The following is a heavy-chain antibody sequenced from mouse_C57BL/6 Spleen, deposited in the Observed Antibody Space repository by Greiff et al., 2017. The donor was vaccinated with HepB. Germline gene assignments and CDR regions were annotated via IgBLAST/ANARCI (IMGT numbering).Heavy chain of an antibody. D-gene: IGHD1-1*01. CDR2: IYPGSGST. Sequence: VQLQQPGAELVKPGASVKMSCKASGYTFTSYWITWVKQRPGQGLEWIGDIYPGSGSTNYNEKFKSKATLTVETSSSTAYMQLSSLTSDDSAVYYCARDYYGSSYFDYWGQGTTLTVSS. J-gene: IGHJ2*01. CDR1: GYTFTSYW. V-gene: IGHV1-55*01. CDR3: ARDYYGSSYFDY.